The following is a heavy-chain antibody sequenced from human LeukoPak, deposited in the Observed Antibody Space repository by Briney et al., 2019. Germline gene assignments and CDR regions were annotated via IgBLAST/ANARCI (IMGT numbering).Heavy chain of an antibody. Sequence: GASVTVSCKASGYTFSSYGISWVRQAPGQGLEWLGYISAYNGNTNYAQKVQGRITMTTDTSTSTAYMEMRSLRSDDTAVYYCARDCSGSSCYWIHWGQGTLVTVSP. D-gene: IGHD2-15*01. CDR2: ISAYNGNT. CDR3: ARDCSGSSCYWIH. CDR1: GYTFSSYG. V-gene: IGHV1-18*01. J-gene: IGHJ4*02.